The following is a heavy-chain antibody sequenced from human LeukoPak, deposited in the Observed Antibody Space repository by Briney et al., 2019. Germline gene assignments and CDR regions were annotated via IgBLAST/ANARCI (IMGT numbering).Heavy chain of an antibody. CDR2: INHSGST. Sequence: SETLSLTCAVYGGSFSGYYWSWIRQPPGKGLEWIGEINHSGSTNYNPSLKSRVTISVDTSKNQFSLNLTSVTAADTAVYYCARALAPTNYYYYYYMDVWGKGTTVTVS. J-gene: IGHJ6*03. V-gene: IGHV4-34*01. CDR1: GGSFSGYY. CDR3: ARALAPTNYYYYYYMDV.